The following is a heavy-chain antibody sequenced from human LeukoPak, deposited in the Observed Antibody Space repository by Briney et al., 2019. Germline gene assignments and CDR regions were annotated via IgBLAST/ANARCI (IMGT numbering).Heavy chain of an antibody. J-gene: IGHJ5*02. CDR1: GGSISSSSYY. V-gene: IGHV4-39*01. CDR2: IYYSGNT. D-gene: IGHD6-13*01. CDR3: ARLPSSSWLNWFDP. Sequence: PSETLSLTCTVSGGSISSSSYYWGWIRQPPGKGMEWNGSIYYSGNTYYNPSLKSRVTVSVDTSKNQFSLKLNSVTAADTAVYYCARLPSSSWLNWFDPWGQGTLVTVSS.